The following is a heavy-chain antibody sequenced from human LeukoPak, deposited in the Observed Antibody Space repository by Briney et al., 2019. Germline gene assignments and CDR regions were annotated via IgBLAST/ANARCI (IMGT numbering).Heavy chain of an antibody. CDR3: AKHSGSYSDPTAFDY. CDR1: GFTFSSYA. D-gene: IGHD1-26*01. V-gene: IGHV3-23*01. Sequence: PGGSLRLSCAASGFTFSSYAMSWVRQAPGKGLEGVSGMSDSGSTTYYADSVKGRFTISRDNSKNTLYMQINSLRAEDTALYYCAKHSGSYSDPTAFDYWGQGTLVTVSS. CDR2: MSDSGSTT. J-gene: IGHJ4*02.